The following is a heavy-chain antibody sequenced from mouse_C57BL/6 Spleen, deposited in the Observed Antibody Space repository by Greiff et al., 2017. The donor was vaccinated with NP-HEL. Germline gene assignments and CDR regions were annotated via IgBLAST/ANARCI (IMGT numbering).Heavy chain of an antibody. CDR1: GFTFNTYA. Sequence: EVMLVESGGGLVQPKGSLKLSCAASGFTFNTYAMHWVRQAPGKGLEWVARIRSKSSNYTTYYADSVKDSFTITRDNSQSMLYLQMNNLKTEDTAMYYCVRDPFYSNYDAMDYWGQGTSVTVSS. CDR2: IRSKSSNYTT. CDR3: VRDPFYSNYDAMDY. V-gene: IGHV10-3*01. D-gene: IGHD2-5*01. J-gene: IGHJ4*01.